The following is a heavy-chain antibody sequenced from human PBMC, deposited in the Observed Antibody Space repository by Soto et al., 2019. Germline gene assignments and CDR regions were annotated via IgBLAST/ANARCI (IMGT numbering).Heavy chain of an antibody. D-gene: IGHD1-26*01. Sequence: QVQLQESGPGLVKPSQTVALTCAVSGGSISTAGYYWTWIRQHPGGGLEWIGAIYYAGTTYYNPAQRRRETISEDTAKNQFSLNPPSVPAADTAVYSCARAIGTLGSKKFETGGQGTLVTVSS. CDR1: GGSISTAGYY. V-gene: IGHV4-31*11. CDR2: IYYAGTT. J-gene: IGHJ4*02. CDR3: ARAIGTLGSKKFET.